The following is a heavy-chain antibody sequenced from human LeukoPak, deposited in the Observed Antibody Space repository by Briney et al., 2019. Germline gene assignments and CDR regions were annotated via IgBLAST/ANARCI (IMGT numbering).Heavy chain of an antibody. J-gene: IGHJ4*02. CDR1: GFTVSSNY. Sequence: GGSLRLSCAASGFTVSSNYMSWVRQAAGKGLEWVSVIYSGGSTYYADSVKGRFTISRDNSKNTLYLQMNSLRAEDTAVYYCATSGYSSSWYYFDYWGQGTLVTVSS. CDR2: IYSGGST. D-gene: IGHD6-13*01. CDR3: ATSGYSSSWYYFDY. V-gene: IGHV3-53*01.